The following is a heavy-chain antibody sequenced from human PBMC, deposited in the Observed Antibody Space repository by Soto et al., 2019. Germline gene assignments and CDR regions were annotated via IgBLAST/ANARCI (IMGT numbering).Heavy chain of an antibody. CDR2: ISYSGTT. Sequence: QVQLQESGPGLMKPSQTLSLTCTVSGDSISSVYNYWSWIRQPPGEGLEWIGFISYSGTTSYSPSLKCRLAISLDTSTNQFSLSLTSVTAADTAVYYCARGRGYSYGLDPWGQGTLVTVSS. D-gene: IGHD5-12*01. J-gene: IGHJ5*02. CDR3: ARGRGYSYGLDP. V-gene: IGHV4-30-4*01. CDR1: GDSISSVYNY.